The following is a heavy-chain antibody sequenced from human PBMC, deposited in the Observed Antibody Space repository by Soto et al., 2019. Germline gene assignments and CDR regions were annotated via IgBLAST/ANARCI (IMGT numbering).Heavy chain of an antibody. J-gene: IGHJ4*02. CDR3: ARIYYDYIWGSYRIKYYFDY. D-gene: IGHD3-16*02. Sequence: ASVKVSCKASGYTFTSYDINWVRQATGQGLEWMGWTNPNSGNTGYAQKFQGRVTMTRNTSISTAYMELSSLRSEDTAVYYCARIYYDYIWGSYRIKYYFDYWGQGTLVTSPQ. CDR2: TNPNSGNT. V-gene: IGHV1-8*01. CDR1: GYTFTSYD.